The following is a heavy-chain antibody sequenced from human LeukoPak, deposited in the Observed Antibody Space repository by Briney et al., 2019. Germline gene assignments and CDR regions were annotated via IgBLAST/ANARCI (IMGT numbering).Heavy chain of an antibody. J-gene: IGHJ4*02. Sequence: SETLSLTCAVYGGSFSGYYWSWIRQPPGKGLEWIGEINHSGSTNYNPSLKSRLTISIDTSKNQFSLKLTSVTAADTALYFCARAPHTSPTDYYFDFWGPGTLVTVSS. D-gene: IGHD1-14*01. CDR2: INHSGST. V-gene: IGHV4-34*01. CDR1: GGSFSGYY. CDR3: ARAPHTSPTDYYFDF.